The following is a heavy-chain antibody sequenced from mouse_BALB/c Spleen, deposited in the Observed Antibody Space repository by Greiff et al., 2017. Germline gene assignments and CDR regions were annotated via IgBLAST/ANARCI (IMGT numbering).Heavy chain of an antibody. D-gene: IGHD2-10*02. J-gene: IGHJ4*01. CDR3: ARGEYGNYGEGMDY. CDR1: GYSITSDYA. CDR2: ISYSGST. Sequence: EVNLVESGPGLVKPSQSLSLSCTVTGYSITSDYAWYWIRQFPGNILEWMGYISYSGSTSYNPSLKSRISITRDTSKNQFFLQLNSVTTEDTATYYCARGEYGNYGEGMDYWGQGTSVTVSS. V-gene: IGHV3-2*02.